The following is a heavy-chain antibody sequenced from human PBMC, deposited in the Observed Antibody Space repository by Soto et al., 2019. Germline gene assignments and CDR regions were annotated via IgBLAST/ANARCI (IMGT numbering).Heavy chain of an antibody. V-gene: IGHV3-23*01. CDR1: GFTLSSYA. CDR2: ISGSGGST. CDR3: AINVGYDSSGYYYYYYGVDV. J-gene: IGHJ6*02. Sequence: GGSLRLSCAASGFTLSSYAMSWVRQAPGKGLEWVSAISGSGGSTYYADSVKGRFTISRDNSKNTLYLQMNSLRAEDTAVYFCAINVGYDSSGYYYYYYGVDVWGQGTTVTVSS. D-gene: IGHD3-22*01.